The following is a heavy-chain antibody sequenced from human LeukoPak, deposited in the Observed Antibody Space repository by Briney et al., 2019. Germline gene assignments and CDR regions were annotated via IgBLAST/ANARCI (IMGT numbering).Heavy chain of an antibody. Sequence: PGGSLRLSCAASGFTFDTYALTWVRQAPGKGLEWVSVIAAGGGGIQYAESVEGRFIISRDNSKKTLYLRMNNLRAEDTAIYYCARYVPPTTMATRFFDCWGQGTLVTVSS. CDR3: ARYVPPTTMATRFFDC. J-gene: IGHJ4*02. CDR2: IAAGGGGI. CDR1: GFTFDTYA. V-gene: IGHV3-23*01. D-gene: IGHD4-23*01.